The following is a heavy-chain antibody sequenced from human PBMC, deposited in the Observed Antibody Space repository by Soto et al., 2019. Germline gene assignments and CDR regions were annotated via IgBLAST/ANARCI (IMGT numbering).Heavy chain of an antibody. CDR2: IRSKAYGGTT. J-gene: IGHJ6*02. D-gene: IGHD2-21*02. CDR3: TRVAYCGGDCLFYGMDV. CDR1: GLTSVDYA. Sequence: PVLLLRLRNRAAGLTSVDYAVSWFLKDKGKGLEWVGFIRSKAYGGTTEYAASVKGRFTISRDDSKSIAYLQMNSLKTEDTAVYYCTRVAYCGGDCLFYGMDVWGQGTTV. V-gene: IGHV3-49*03.